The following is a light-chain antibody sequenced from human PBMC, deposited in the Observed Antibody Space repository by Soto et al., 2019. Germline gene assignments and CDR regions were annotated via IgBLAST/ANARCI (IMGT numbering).Light chain of an antibody. Sequence: EIVITQSPATLSVSPGERATLSCRASQSVGSNLAWYQQTPGQAPRLLIYGASTRATGIPTRFSGSGSGTEFTLTISSLRSEDFAIYYCQQYNNWPPWTFGQGTKVDIK. CDR1: QSVGSN. CDR2: GAS. V-gene: IGKV3-15*01. J-gene: IGKJ1*01. CDR3: QQYNNWPPWT.